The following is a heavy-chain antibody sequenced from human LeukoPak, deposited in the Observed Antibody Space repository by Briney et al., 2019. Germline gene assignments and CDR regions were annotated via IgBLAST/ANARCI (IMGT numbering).Heavy chain of an antibody. V-gene: IGHV3-7*03. CDR2: IKQDGSEK. J-gene: IGHJ4*02. Sequence: GGSLRLSCAASGFTFSSYWMSWVRQAPGKGLEWVAQIKQDGSEKYYVDSVKGRFTVSRDNAKNSLYLQMNSLRAEDTAVYYCARGLVVVAATFDYWGQGTLVTVSS. CDR1: GFTFSSYW. D-gene: IGHD2-15*01. CDR3: ARGLVVVAATFDY.